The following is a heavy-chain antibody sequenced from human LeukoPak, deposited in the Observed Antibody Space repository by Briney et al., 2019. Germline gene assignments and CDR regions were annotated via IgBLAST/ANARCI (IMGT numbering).Heavy chain of an antibody. D-gene: IGHD4/OR15-4a*01. Sequence: GGPLRPSCKPPELPSGTITMTGVPPPLGRGLEWVSSISSSSSYIYNADSVKGRFTISRDNAKNSLFLQMNSLRAEDTAAYYCARGADYNFDVWGRGTMVTVSS. CDR3: ARGADYNFDV. J-gene: IGHJ3*01. CDR1: ELPSGTIT. CDR2: ISSSSSYI. V-gene: IGHV3-21*01.